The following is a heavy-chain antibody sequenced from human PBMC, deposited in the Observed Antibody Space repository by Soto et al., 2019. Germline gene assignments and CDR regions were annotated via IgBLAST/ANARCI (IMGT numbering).Heavy chain of an antibody. CDR3: AGADFWSGYTSFRRKPFDY. Sequence: SETLSLTCAVYGGSFSGYYWSWIRQPPGKGLEWIGEINHSGSTNYNPSLKSRVTISVDTSKNQLSLKLSSVTAADTAVYYCAGADFWSGYTSFRRKPFDYWGQGTLVTVSS. D-gene: IGHD3-3*01. V-gene: IGHV4-34*01. CDR1: GGSFSGYY. CDR2: INHSGST. J-gene: IGHJ4*02.